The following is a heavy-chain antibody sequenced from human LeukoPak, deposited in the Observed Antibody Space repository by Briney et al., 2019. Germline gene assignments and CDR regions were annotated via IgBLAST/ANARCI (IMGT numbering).Heavy chain of an antibody. Sequence: GGSLRLSCAASGFTFSSYWMSWVCQAPGKGLEWVANIKEDRSEKHYVDSVKGRFTISRDNAKNSLYLQMNSLRAEDTAVYYCARDRAFTIFGVAVYTAGIDAFDIWGQGTMVTVSS. CDR2: IKEDRSEK. J-gene: IGHJ3*02. D-gene: IGHD3-3*01. CDR3: ARDRAFTIFGVAVYTAGIDAFDI. CDR1: GFTFSSYW. V-gene: IGHV3-7*01.